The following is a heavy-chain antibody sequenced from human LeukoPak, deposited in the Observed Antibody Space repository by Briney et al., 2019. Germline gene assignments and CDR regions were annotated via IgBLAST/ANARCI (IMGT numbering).Heavy chain of an antibody. J-gene: IGHJ4*02. Sequence: GGSLRLSCAASGFTFSSYAMSWVRQAPGKGLEWVSAISGSGGSTYYADSVKGRYTISRDNSKNTLYLQMNSLRAEDTAVYYCAKASKEVLRFLEWLLPPVDYWGQGTLVTVSS. CDR2: ISGSGGST. CDR3: AKASKEVLRFLEWLLPPVDY. D-gene: IGHD3-3*01. V-gene: IGHV3-23*01. CDR1: GFTFSSYA.